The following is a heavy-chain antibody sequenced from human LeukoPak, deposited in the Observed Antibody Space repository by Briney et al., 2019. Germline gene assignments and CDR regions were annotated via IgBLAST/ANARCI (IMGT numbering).Heavy chain of an antibody. J-gene: IGHJ6*02. CDR3: ANSVSGSYYYGMDV. CDR2: ISDSGDST. Sequence: GGSLRLSCAASGFTFSAYAMNWVRQAPGKGLEWVSTISDSGDSTYYVDSVKGRFTISRDNFKNTLYLQINNLRADDTAVYYCANSVSGSYYYGMDVWGQGTTVTVSS. V-gene: IGHV3-23*01. CDR1: GFTFSAYA. D-gene: IGHD1-26*01.